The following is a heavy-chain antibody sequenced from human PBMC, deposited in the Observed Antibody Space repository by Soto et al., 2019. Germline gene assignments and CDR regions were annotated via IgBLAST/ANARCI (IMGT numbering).Heavy chain of an antibody. J-gene: IGHJ6*02. CDR2: IIPIFGTA. CDR3: ARDQSINCSSTSCYEYYYYGMDV. CDR1: GGTFSSYA. D-gene: IGHD2-2*01. Sequence: SVKVSCKASGGTFSSYAISWVRQAPGQGLEWMGGIIPIFGTANYAQKFQGRVTITADESTSTAYMELSSLRSEDTAVYYCARDQSINCSSTSCYEYYYYGMDVWGQGTTVTVAS. V-gene: IGHV1-69*13.